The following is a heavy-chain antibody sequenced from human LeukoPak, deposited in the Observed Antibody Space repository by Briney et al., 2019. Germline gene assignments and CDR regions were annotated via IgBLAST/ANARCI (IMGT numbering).Heavy chain of an antibody. J-gene: IGHJ6*02. CDR3: ARDRNTYYDSAGMDV. Sequence: GGSLRLSCAASGFTFSYYSMNWVRQAPGKGLEWVSSISSSSSYIYYTDSVKGRFTISRDNAKNSLYLQVNSLRAEDTAVYYCARDRNTYYDSAGMDVWGQGTTVTVSS. CDR2: ISSSSSYI. V-gene: IGHV3-21*01. D-gene: IGHD3-22*01. CDR1: GFTFSYYS.